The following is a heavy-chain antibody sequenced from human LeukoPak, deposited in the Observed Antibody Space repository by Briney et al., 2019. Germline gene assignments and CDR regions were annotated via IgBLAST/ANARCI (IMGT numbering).Heavy chain of an antibody. CDR3: AREGTSWPNWFDP. J-gene: IGHJ5*02. D-gene: IGHD2-2*01. Sequence: SVKVSCKASGGTFSSYTISWVRQAPGQGLEWMGRIIPILGIANYAQKFQGRVTITADKSTSTAYMELSSLRSEDTAVYYCAREGTSWPNWFDPWGQGTLVTASS. CDR1: GGTFSSYT. V-gene: IGHV1-69*04. CDR2: IIPILGIA.